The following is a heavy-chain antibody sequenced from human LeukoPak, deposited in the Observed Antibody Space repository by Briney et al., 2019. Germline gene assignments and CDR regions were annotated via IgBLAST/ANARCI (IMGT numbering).Heavy chain of an antibody. CDR2: INPSGGST. V-gene: IGHV1-46*01. J-gene: IGHJ6*03. Sequence: GASVKVSCKASGYTFTSYYMHWVRQAPGQGLEWMGIINPSGGSTSYAQKFQGRVTMTRDTSTSTVYMELSSLRSEDTAVYYCARGGGSGSLLWFGPRRNYYMDVWGKGTTVTISS. D-gene: IGHD3-10*01. CDR3: ARGGGSGSLLWFGPRRNYYMDV. CDR1: GYTFTSYY.